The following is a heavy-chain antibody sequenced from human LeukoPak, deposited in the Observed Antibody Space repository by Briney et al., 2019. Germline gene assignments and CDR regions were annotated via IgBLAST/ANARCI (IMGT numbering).Heavy chain of an antibody. CDR2: IKSKTDGGTT. J-gene: IGHJ4*02. V-gene: IGHV3-15*01. CDR3: TLRDVGYCSSTSCYEIDY. Sequence: GGSLRLSCVASGFTFSNAWMSWVRQAPGKGLEWVGRIKSKTDGGTTDYAAPVKGRFTISRDDSKNTLYLQMNSLKTEDTAVYYCTLRDVGYCSSTSCYEIDYWGQGTLVTVSS. CDR1: GFTFSNAW. D-gene: IGHD2-2*01.